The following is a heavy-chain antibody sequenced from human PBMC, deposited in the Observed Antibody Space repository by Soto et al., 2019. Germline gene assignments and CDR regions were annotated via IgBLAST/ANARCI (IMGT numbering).Heavy chain of an antibody. V-gene: IGHV1-2*04. Sequence: ASVKVSCKASGYTFTGYYMHWVRQAPGQGLEWMGWINPNSGGTNYAQKFQGWVTMTRDTSISTAYMELSRLRSDDTAVYYCARAGNYDILTGLIPSDKGGSLFDPWGKGTLVTVAS. CDR2: INPNSGGT. CDR3: ARAGNYDILTGLIPSDKGGSLFDP. CDR1: GYTFTGYY. J-gene: IGHJ5*02. D-gene: IGHD3-9*01.